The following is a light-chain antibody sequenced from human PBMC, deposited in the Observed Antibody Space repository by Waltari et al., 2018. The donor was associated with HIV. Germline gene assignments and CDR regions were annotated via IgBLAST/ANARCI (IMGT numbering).Light chain of an antibody. J-gene: IGLJ3*02. CDR2: QDT. CDR3: QSTDRSGTYWV. V-gene: IGLV3-25*03. CDR1: ALPKQY. Sequence: SYELTQPPSVSVSPGQTARITCSGDALPKQYAYWFQQKPGQAPVLWIYQDTERPSGIPERLSGSSLGTMVTLTITGVQAEDEADYYCQSTDRSGTYWVFGGGTKLTVL.